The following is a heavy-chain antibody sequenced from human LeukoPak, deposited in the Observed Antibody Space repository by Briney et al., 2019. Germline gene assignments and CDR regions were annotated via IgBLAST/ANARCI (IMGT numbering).Heavy chain of an antibody. D-gene: IGHD6-19*01. V-gene: IGHV4-59*01. CDR3: ARVRSSGWGKGFDY. CDR2: FYYSGST. J-gene: IGHJ4*02. CDR1: GGSISSYY. Sequence: MTSETLSLTCTVSGGSISSYYWSWIRQSPGKGLEWVEYFYYSGSTNYNPSLKSRVTISVDTSKNQFSLKLSSVTAADTAVYYCARVRSSGWGKGFDYWGQGTLVTVSS.